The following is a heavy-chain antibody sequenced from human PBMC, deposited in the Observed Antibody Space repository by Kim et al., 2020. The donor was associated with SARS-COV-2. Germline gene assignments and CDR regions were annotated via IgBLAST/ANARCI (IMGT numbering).Heavy chain of an antibody. D-gene: IGHD6-19*01. J-gene: IGHJ4*02. CDR3: AKGWAAQWLVRVDNHDY. V-gene: IGHV3-30*18. CDR2: ICYDGSNK. Sequence: GGSLRLSCAASGFTFSSYGMHWVRQAPGKGLEWVAGICYDGSNKYYADSVKGRFTISRDNSKNTLYLQMNSLRAEDTAVYYCAKGWAAQWLVRVDNHDYWGQGTLVTVSS. CDR1: GFTFSSYG.